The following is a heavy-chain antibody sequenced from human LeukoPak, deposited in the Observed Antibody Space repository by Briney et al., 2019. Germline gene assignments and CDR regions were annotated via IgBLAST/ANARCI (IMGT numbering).Heavy chain of an antibody. Sequence: GGSLRLSCAASGFTVSSNDMSWVRQAPGKGLEWVSVIYSGGSTYYADSVKGRFTISRDNSKNTLYLQMNSLRAEDTAVYYCAREGSTDYYYGMDVWGQGTTVTASS. CDR3: AREGSTDYYYGMDV. J-gene: IGHJ6*02. CDR1: GFTVSSND. D-gene: IGHD2-2*01. CDR2: IYSGGST. V-gene: IGHV3-66*01.